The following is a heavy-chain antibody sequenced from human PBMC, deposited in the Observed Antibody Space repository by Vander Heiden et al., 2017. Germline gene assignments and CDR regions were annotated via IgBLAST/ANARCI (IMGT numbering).Heavy chain of an antibody. J-gene: IGHJ4*02. Sequence: QVQLQESGPRLVKPSQTLSLTCTVSGGSISSGNYYWSWIRQSPGKGLEWIGYIYDSGGTYYNPSLESRLTISVDTSKNQFSLRLSSVTAADTAVYYCVRGLYDSSGYYHVDYWGQGTLVTVSS. CDR1: GGSISSGNYY. CDR3: VRGLYDSSGYYHVDY. D-gene: IGHD3-22*01. CDR2: IYDSGGT. V-gene: IGHV4-30-4*01.